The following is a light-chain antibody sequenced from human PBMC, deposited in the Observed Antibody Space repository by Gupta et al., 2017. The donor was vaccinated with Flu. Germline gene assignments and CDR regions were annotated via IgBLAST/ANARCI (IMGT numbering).Light chain of an antibody. Sequence: DTQMTQSPSSLSASVGDRVTMTCRASQSIDTYLNWYQQKPGKAPNLLIQNASNLETGVPSRFSGSGSGTDFSLSISSLQLDDFATYYCQQTYNIPPWTFGQGTKVEFK. CDR1: QSIDTY. J-gene: IGKJ1*01. V-gene: IGKV1-39*01. CDR2: NAS. CDR3: QQTYNIPPWT.